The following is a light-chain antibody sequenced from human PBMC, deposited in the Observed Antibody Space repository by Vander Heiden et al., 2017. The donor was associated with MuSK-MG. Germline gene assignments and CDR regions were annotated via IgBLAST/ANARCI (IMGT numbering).Light chain of an antibody. CDR3: QQSDSTPRT. CDR1: QSISSY. V-gene: IGKV1-39*01. Sequence: DIQMTQSPSSLSASVGDRVTITCRASQSISSYLNWYQQKPGKAPKLLIYAASSLQSGVPSRFSGSGSGTDFTLTISRLQPEDFATYDCQQSDSTPRTFGQGTKLEIK. CDR2: AAS. J-gene: IGKJ2*01.